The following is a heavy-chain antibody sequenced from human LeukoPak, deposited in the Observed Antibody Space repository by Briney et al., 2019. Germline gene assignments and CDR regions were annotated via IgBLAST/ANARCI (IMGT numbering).Heavy chain of an antibody. Sequence: GGSLRLSCAASGFTFGSYSMNWVRQAPGKGLEWVANIKEDGSEKYYVDSVKGRFTISRDNAKNSLYLQMNSLRAEDTAVYYCAGSGNIAARYYYYMDVWGKGTTVTVSS. CDR2: IKEDGSEK. CDR3: AGSGNIAARYYYYMDV. V-gene: IGHV3-7*01. CDR1: GFTFGSYS. J-gene: IGHJ6*03. D-gene: IGHD6-6*01.